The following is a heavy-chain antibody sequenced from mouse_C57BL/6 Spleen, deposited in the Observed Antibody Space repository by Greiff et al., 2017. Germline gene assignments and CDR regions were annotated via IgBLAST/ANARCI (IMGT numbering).Heavy chain of an antibody. V-gene: IGHV14-4*01. Sequence: VQLQQSGAELVRPGDSVKLSCTASGFNIKDDDMHWVKQRPEQGLEWLGWIGRENGDTEYASKFQGKATITADTSSNTVFLQLSSLTAEDTAVYYCATLDDGYRGFAYWGQGTLVTVSA. J-gene: IGHJ3*01. D-gene: IGHD2-3*01. CDR3: ATLDDGYRGFAY. CDR2: IGRENGDT. CDR1: GFNIKDDD.